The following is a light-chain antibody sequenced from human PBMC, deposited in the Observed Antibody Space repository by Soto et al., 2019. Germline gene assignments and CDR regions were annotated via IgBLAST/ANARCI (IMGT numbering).Light chain of an antibody. CDR1: QSVSSSY. J-gene: IGKJ5*01. V-gene: IGKV3D-20*02. Sequence: IVLRQSPAILAFSTGDRATLSCRASQSVSSSYLAWYQHKPGQAPRLLIHGASSRVTGIPDGFSGSGSGTDFTLTITRLEPEDFATYYCQQSYSTPITFGQGTRLEI. CDR3: QQSYSTPIT. CDR2: GAS.